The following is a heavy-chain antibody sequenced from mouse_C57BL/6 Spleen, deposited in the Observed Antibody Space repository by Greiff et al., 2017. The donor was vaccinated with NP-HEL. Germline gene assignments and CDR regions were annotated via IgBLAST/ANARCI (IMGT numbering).Heavy chain of an antibody. V-gene: IGHV5-9-1*02. Sequence: EVKLMESGEGLVKPGGSLKLSCAASGFTFSSYAMSWVRQTPEKRLEWVAYISSGGDYIYYADTVKGRFTISRDNARNTLYLQLSRLTSEDTAMYYCTRDYYYGSNYEYFDVWGTGTTVTVSS. CDR2: ISSGGDYI. CDR3: TRDYYYGSNYEYFDV. CDR1: GFTFSSYA. D-gene: IGHD1-1*01. J-gene: IGHJ1*03.